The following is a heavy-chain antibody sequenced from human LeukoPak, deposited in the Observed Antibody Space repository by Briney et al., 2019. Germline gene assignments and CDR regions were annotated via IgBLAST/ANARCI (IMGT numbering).Heavy chain of an antibody. J-gene: IGHJ5*02. V-gene: IGHV3-23*01. CDR2: ISASGGTT. CDR1: GFTFHNYA. D-gene: IGHD3-22*01. CDR3: AKGVVDYYDSSGYYPSDL. Sequence: GGSLRLSCAGSGFTFHNYAMTWVRQAPGKGLKWVSGISASGGTTYYADSVKGRFTISRDNSNNTLYLQMNSMRVEDTAVYFCAKGVVDYYDSSGYYPSDLWGQGTQVTVSS.